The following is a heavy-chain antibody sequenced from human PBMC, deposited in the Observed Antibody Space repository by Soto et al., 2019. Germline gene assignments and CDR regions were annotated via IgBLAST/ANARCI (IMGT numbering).Heavy chain of an antibody. CDR3: STDNSSWYYYNIPGSFDY. V-gene: IGHV3-21*01. D-gene: IGHD6-13*01. Sequence: PGGSLRLSCAASGFTFSSYSMNWVRQAPGKGLEWVSSISSSSSYIYYADSVKGRFTISRDNAKNSLYLQMNSLRAEDTAVYYCSTDNSSWYYYNIPGSFDYWGQGTLVTVSS. CDR1: GFTFSSYS. J-gene: IGHJ4*02. CDR2: ISSSSSYI.